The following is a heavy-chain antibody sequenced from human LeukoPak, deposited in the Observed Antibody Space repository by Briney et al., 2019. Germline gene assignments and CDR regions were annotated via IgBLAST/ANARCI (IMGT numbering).Heavy chain of an antibody. J-gene: IGHJ3*02. D-gene: IGHD2-21*02. Sequence: GGSLRLSCAAPGFTFSSYSMNWARQAPGKGLEWVSYISSSSSTIYYADSVKGRFTISRDNAKNSLYLQMNSLRDEDTAVYYCARELGHIVVVTAIPNYAFDIWGQGTMVTVSS. CDR2: ISSSSSTI. CDR3: ARELGHIVVVTAIPNYAFDI. CDR1: GFTFSSYS. V-gene: IGHV3-48*02.